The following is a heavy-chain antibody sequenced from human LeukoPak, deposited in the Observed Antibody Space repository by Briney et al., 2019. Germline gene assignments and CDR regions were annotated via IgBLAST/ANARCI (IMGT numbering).Heavy chain of an antibody. CDR1: GGSFSGYY. J-gene: IGHJ6*03. Sequence: KPSETLSLTCAGYGGSFSGYYWSWIRQPPGKGMKWIGEINHSGSTNYNPSLKSRVTISVDTSKNQFSLKLSSVTAADTAVYYCARDGTTYYYYYMDVWGKGTTVTVSS. CDR2: INHSGST. D-gene: IGHD1-7*01. V-gene: IGHV4-34*01. CDR3: ARDGTTYYYYYMDV.